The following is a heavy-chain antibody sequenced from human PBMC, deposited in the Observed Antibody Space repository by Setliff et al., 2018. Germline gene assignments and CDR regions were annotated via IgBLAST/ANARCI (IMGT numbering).Heavy chain of an antibody. CDR2: IHYGGTT. J-gene: IGHJ4*02. D-gene: IGHD1-26*01. Sequence: SETLSLTCNVSGASINTGIYYWAWIRQPPGKGREWIGRIHYGGTTYYNASLKSRVTISVDTSNNQFSLRLNSVTAADTAVYYWARTGTYRYFDYWSQGTLVTVSS. CDR3: ARTGTYRYFDY. CDR1: GASINTGIYY. V-gene: IGHV4-39*01.